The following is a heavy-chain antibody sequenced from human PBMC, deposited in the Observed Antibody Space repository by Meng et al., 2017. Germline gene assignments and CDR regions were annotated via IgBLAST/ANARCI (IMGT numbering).Heavy chain of an antibody. D-gene: IGHD3-22*01. J-gene: IGHJ6*02. CDR3: ARELVVVITRAYYYGMDV. CDR1: GFNFNIYS. Sequence: GESLKISCVVSGFNFNIYSMHWVRQAPGKGPECVAVISYDGSNKYYADSVKGRFTISRDNSKNTLYLQMNSLRAEDTAVYYCARELVVVITRAYYYGMDVWGQGTTVTVSS. CDR2: ISYDGSNK. V-gene: IGHV3-30*07.